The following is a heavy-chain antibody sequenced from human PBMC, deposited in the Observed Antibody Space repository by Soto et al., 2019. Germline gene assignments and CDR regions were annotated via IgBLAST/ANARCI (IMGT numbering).Heavy chain of an antibody. CDR1: GFTFSSYA. J-gene: IGHJ6*02. CDR3: ARGPWRDYYYGMDV. CDR2: ISYDGINK. V-gene: IGHV3-30-3*01. Sequence: QVQLVESGGGVVQPGRSLRLSCAASGFTFSSYAMHWVRQAPGKGLEWVAVISYDGINKYYADSVKGRFTISRDNSKNSLYLQMNSLRAEDTAVYYCARGPWRDYYYGMDVWGQGTTVTVSS.